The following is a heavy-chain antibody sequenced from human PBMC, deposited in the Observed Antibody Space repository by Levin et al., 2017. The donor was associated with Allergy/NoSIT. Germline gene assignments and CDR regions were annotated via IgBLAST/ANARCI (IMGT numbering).Heavy chain of an antibody. V-gene: IGHV4-31*03. CDR3: ARDECAWLGECYGMDV. CDR2: IHHSGSA. CDR1: GDSISGGSLY. J-gene: IGHJ6*02. D-gene: IGHD3-10*01. Sequence: SETLSLTCTVSGDSISGGSLYWSWIRQHPGKGLEWIGFIHHSGSAYYNPSLKSRLTMSLDTSKSQFSLRVTSVTVADTAVYYCARDECAWLGECYGMDVWGQGTTVIVSS.